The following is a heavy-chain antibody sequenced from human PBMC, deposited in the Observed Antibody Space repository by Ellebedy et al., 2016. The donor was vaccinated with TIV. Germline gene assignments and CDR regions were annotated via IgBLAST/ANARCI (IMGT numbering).Heavy chain of an antibody. V-gene: IGHV4-61*01. J-gene: IGHJ4*02. CDR3: ARAPGISTPATGSDY. D-gene: IGHD1-14*01. Sequence: SETLSLTXTVSGGSVSSGSYYWSWIRQPPGKGLEWIGEIYHSGSTKYNPSLKSRVTISVDKSKNQFSLKLTSVTAADTAVYYCARAPGISTPATGSDYWGQGTLVTVSS. CDR2: IYHSGST. CDR1: GGSVSSGSYY.